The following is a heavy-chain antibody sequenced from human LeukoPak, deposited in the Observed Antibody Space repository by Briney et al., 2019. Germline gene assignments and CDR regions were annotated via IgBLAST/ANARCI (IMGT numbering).Heavy chain of an antibody. CDR1: GGTFSSYA. CDR2: IIPIFGTA. CDR3: ATGLYYDFWSGYPDFAPY. J-gene: IGHJ4*02. D-gene: IGHD3-3*01. Sequence: SVKVSCRPSGGTFSSYAISWVRQAPGQGLEWMGGIIPIFGTANYAQKFQGRVTITTDESTSTAYMELSSLRSEDTAVYYCATGLYYDFWSGYPDFAPYWGQGTLVAVSS. V-gene: IGHV1-69*05.